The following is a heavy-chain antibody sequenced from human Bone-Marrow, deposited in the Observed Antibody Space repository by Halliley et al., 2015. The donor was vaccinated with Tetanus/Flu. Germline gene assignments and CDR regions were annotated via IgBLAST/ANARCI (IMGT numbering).Heavy chain of an antibody. Sequence: QLVQSGAEVKRPGASVKVSCKASGYTFSNDGISWVRQASGQGLEWMGWISSFNGNTIYAQNLQGRVTMTTETSTTTAYMELRSLTYDDTAVYFCARDRTGNTYYGLDVWGQGTTVTVSS. V-gene: IGHV1-18*01. CDR2: ISSFNGNT. D-gene: IGHD1-7*01. J-gene: IGHJ6*02. CDR1: GYTFSNDG. CDR3: ARDRTGNTYYGLDV.